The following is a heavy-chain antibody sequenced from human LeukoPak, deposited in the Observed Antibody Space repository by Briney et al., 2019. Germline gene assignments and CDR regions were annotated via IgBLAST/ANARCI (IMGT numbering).Heavy chain of an antibody. Sequence: PSETLSLTCTVPGGSISSSNYSWGWIRQPPGKGLEWIGSIYYSGTTYYNPSLKSRVTISVDTSKNQFSLKLSSVTAADTAVYYCARQEYSGYEVPYYFDYWGQGTLVTVSS. CDR2: IYYSGTT. V-gene: IGHV4-39*01. CDR3: ARQEYSGYEVPYYFDY. J-gene: IGHJ4*02. CDR1: GGSISSSNYS. D-gene: IGHD5-12*01.